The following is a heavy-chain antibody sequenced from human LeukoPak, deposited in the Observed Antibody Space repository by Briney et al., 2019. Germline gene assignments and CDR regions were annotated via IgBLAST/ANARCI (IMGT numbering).Heavy chain of an antibody. J-gene: IGHJ6*02. V-gene: IGHV3-23*01. CDR3: AKVLCFGELSNPMDV. CDR1: GFTFSSYA. Sequence: PGGSLRLSCAASGFTFSSYAMSWVRQAPGKGLEWVSAISSSGGSTYYADSVKGRFTISRDNSKNTLYLQMNSLRAEDTAVYYCAKVLCFGELSNPMDVWGQGTTVTVFS. CDR2: ISSSGGST. D-gene: IGHD3-10*01.